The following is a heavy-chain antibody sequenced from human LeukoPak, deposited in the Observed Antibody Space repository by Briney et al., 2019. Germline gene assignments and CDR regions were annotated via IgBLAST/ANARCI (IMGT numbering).Heavy chain of an antibody. J-gene: IGHJ4*02. CDR2: ISYDGSNK. Sequence: GGSLRLSCAASGFTFSSYWMSWVRQAPGKGLEWVAVISYDGSNKYYADSVKGRFTISRDNSKNTLYLQMNSLRAEDTAVYYCARESLGGGDYWGQGTLVTVSS. CDR1: GFTFSSYW. V-gene: IGHV3-30-3*01. CDR3: ARESLGGGDY. D-gene: IGHD3-10*01.